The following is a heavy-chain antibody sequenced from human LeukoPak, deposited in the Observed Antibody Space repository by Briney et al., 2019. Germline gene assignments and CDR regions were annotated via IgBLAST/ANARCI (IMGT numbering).Heavy chain of an antibody. CDR2: IIPIFDTA. D-gene: IGHD2-15*01. J-gene: IGHJ6*03. Sequence: SVKVSCKASGGTFSSYAISWVRQAPGQGLEWMGRIIPIFDTANYAQKFQGRVTITTDESTSTAYMELSSLRSEDTAVYYCARDAGPVVVGPGYYYYMDVWGKGTTVTVSS. CDR1: GGTFSSYA. CDR3: ARDAGPVVVGPGYYYYMDV. V-gene: IGHV1-69*05.